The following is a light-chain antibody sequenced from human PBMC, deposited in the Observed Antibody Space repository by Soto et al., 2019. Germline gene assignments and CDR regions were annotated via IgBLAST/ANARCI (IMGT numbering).Light chain of an antibody. J-gene: IGKJ2*01. CDR3: QQYHSFSFT. CDR2: DAS. CDR1: RSVRTA. Sequence: EIVLTQSPATLSLSPGARATLSCRASRSVRTALAWYQQRPGQAPRLLISDASNRAPGIPARVSASGSGTEFTLTISSLQPDDSATYYCQQYHSFSFTFGQGTKLEIK. V-gene: IGKV3-11*01.